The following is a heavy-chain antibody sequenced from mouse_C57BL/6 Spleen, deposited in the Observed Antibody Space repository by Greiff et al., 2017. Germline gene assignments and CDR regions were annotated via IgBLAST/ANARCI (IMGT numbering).Heavy chain of an antibody. V-gene: IGHV5-4*01. D-gene: IGHD3-3*01. CDR3: ARPGDAYYCDY. Sequence: EVQRVESGGGLVKPGGSLKLSCAASGFTFSSYAMSWVRQTPEKRLEWVATISDGGSYTYYPDNVKGRFTISRDNAKNNLYLQMRHLKSEDTAMYYCARPGDAYYCDYWGQGTTLTVSS. J-gene: IGHJ2*01. CDR1: GFTFSSYA. CDR2: ISDGGSYT.